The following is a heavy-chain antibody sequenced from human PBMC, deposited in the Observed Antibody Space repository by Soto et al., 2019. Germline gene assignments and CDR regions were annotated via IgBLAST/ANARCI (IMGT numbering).Heavy chain of an antibody. Sequence: KPSETLSLTCTVSGASVSSYYWSWIRQPPGKGLQWIGNIFYSGSTTHYNPSLKSRVTISVDMSNNQFSLKLSSVTAADTAVYYCAKSGDSSGYYYGDDYWGQGTLVTVSS. V-gene: IGHV4-59*02. CDR2: IFYSGST. D-gene: IGHD3-22*01. CDR3: AKSGDSSGYYYGDDY. J-gene: IGHJ4*02. CDR1: GASVSSYY.